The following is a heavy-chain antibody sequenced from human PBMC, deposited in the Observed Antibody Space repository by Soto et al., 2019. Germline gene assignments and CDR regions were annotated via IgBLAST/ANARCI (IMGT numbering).Heavy chain of an antibody. V-gene: IGHV3-30-3*01. CDR3: AREVVAPEDYYSGLDV. D-gene: IGHD2-15*01. CDR1: GFTFSSYA. CDR2: ISYDGSNK. Sequence: GGSLRLSCAASGFTFSSYAMHWVRQAPGKGLEWVAVISYDGSNKYYADSVKGRFTISRDNSKNTLYLQMNSLRAEDTAVNYCAREVVAPEDYYSGLDVWGQGNTVTVS. J-gene: IGHJ6*02.